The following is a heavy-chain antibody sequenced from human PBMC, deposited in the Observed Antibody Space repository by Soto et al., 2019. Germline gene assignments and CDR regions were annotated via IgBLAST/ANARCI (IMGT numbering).Heavy chain of an antibody. J-gene: IGHJ5*02. CDR2: ISYDGSNK. D-gene: IGHD6-13*01. CDR1: GFTFSSYA. V-gene: IGHV3-30-3*01. Sequence: GGSLRLSCAASGFTFSSYAMHWVRQAPGKGLEWVAVISYDGSNKYYADSVKGRFTISRDNSKNTLYLQMNSLRAEDTAVYYCARDGKGSSSWHNWFDPWGQGTLVTVSS. CDR3: ARDGKGSSSWHNWFDP.